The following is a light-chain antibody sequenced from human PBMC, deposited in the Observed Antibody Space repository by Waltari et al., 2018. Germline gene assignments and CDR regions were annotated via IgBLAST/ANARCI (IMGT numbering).Light chain of an antibody. J-gene: IGLJ2*01. CDR1: SSDIGNYNY. V-gene: IGLV2-14*03. CDR2: DVS. CDR3: SSYISSDTLEL. Sequence: HSALTQPASVSGSPGQSITISCTGSSSDIGNYNYVSWYQQHHGKAPKLMIFDVSNRPSGVSNRFSGSKSGNTASLTISGLQAEDEADYYCSSYISSDTLELFGGGTSLTVL.